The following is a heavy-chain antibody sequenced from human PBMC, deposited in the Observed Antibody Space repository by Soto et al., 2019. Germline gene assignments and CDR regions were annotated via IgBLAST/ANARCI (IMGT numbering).Heavy chain of an antibody. CDR2: IVYSGGT. CDR3: ARRGGGDYLVDS. D-gene: IGHD4-17*01. Sequence: PSETLSLTCTVSGDSISTSNYYWGWIRQPPGEWLEWIGHIVYSGGTYYNPSLKSRVTISVDTSKNQFSLKLNSITAAATAVYFCARRGGGDYLVDSWGQGMLVTVYS. V-gene: IGHV4-39*01. CDR1: GDSISTSNYY. J-gene: IGHJ4*02.